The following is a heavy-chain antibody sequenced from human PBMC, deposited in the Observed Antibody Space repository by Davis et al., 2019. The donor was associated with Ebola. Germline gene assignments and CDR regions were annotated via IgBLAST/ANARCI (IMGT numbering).Heavy chain of an antibody. J-gene: IGHJ3*02. CDR2: ISAYNGNT. CDR3: ATCNGGSCYWGIIGFDI. V-gene: IGHV1-18*01. CDR1: GYTFTSYG. Sequence: ASVKVSCKASGYTFTSYGISWVRQAPGQGLEWMGWISAYNGNTNYAQKLQGRVTMTTDTSTSTAYMELRSLRSDDTAVYYCATCNGGSCYWGIIGFDIWGQGTMVTVSS. D-gene: IGHD2-15*01.